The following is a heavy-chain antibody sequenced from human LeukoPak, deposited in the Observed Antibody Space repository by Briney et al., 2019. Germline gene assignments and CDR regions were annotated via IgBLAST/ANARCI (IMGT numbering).Heavy chain of an antibody. V-gene: IGHV4-59*01. J-gene: IGHJ6*03. CDR2: IYYSGST. CDR3: ARDPGYMDV. CDR1: GGSISSYY. Sequence: SETLSLTCTVSGGSISSYYWSWIRQPPGKGLEWIGYIYYSGSTNYNPSLKSRVTISVDTSKNQFSLKQSSVTAADTAVYYCARDPGYMDVWGKGTTVTVSS.